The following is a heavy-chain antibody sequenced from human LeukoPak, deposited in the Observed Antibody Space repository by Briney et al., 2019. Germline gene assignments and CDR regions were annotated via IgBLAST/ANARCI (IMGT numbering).Heavy chain of an antibody. V-gene: IGHV4-59*08. CDR2: IYNSGSN. D-gene: IGHD3-10*01. Sequence: PSETLSLTCTVSGGSISSDYWQWIRQPPGKGLEWIGYIYNSGSNNYNPSLKSRVTISIDTSKNQFSLKLTSVTAADTAMYHCATRGYWGQGTLVTVSS. CDR1: GGSISSDY. CDR3: ATRGY. J-gene: IGHJ4*02.